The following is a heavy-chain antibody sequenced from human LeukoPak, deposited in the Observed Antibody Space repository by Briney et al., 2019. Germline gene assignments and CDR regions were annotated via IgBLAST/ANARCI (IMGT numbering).Heavy chain of an antibody. V-gene: IGHV3-21*04. J-gene: IGHJ4*02. Sequence: PGGSLRLSCAASGFTFSSYGMHWVRQAPGKGLEWVSFISSSSSHIYYADSVKGRFTISRDNAKKSLYLQMNSLRAEDTALYYCANQNSGYAFDYWGQGTLVTVSS. CDR1: GFTFSSYG. CDR3: ANQNSGYAFDY. CDR2: ISSSSSHI. D-gene: IGHD5-12*01.